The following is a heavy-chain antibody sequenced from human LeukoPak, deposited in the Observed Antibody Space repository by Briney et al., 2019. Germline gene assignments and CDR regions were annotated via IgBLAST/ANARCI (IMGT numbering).Heavy chain of an antibody. V-gene: IGHV4-4*02. Sequence: SGTLSLTCAVSGGSISSSNWWSWARQPPGKGLEWIGEIYHSGSTNYNPSLKSRVTMSVDKSKNQFSLKLSSVTAADTAVYYCASSRGYSYGYFDYWGQGTLVTVSS. J-gene: IGHJ4*02. CDR1: GGSISSSNW. D-gene: IGHD5-18*01. CDR2: IYHSGST. CDR3: ASSRGYSYGYFDY.